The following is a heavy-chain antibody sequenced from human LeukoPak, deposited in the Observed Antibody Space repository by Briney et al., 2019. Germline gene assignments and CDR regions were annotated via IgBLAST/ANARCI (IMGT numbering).Heavy chain of an antibody. CDR1: GYTFIGYY. J-gene: IGHJ3*02. D-gene: IGHD2-15*01. V-gene: IGHV1-2*02. Sequence: ASVKVSCKASGYTFIGYYMHWVRQAPGQGLEWMGWINPNSGGTNYAQKFQGRVTMTRDTSISTAYMELSRLRSDDTAVYYCARAQVVAATRGAFDIWGQGTMVTVSS. CDR2: INPNSGGT. CDR3: ARAQVVAATRGAFDI.